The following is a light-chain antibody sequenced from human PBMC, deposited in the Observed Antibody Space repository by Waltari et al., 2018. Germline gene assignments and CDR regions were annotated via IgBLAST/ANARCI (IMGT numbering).Light chain of an antibody. CDR1: QSLLRSNGENY. CDR2: LGS. Sequence: DIVMTQSPLSLPVTPGEPASISCSSSQSLLRSNGENYLDWYLQKPGQPPQLLIYLGSNRASGVPDRFSGSGSGTDFTLQIDRVAADDVGIYYCMQGLEPPYTFGQGTKLEIK. V-gene: IGKV2-28*01. CDR3: MQGLEPPYT. J-gene: IGKJ2*01.